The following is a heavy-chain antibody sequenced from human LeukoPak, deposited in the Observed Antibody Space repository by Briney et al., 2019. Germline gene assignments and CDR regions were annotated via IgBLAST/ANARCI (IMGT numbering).Heavy chain of an antibody. Sequence: GASVKVSCMTYGYAFTGYYMHWVRQAPGQGLEWMGWINPHSGGTNYAQKFQGRVTMTRDTSISTAYMDLSRLRSDDTAIYYCARAGEYCRDDSCHLYYFDYWGQGSLVTVSS. CDR3: ARAGEYCRDDSCHLYYFDY. D-gene: IGHD2-15*01. V-gene: IGHV1-2*02. J-gene: IGHJ4*02. CDR2: INPHSGGT. CDR1: GYAFTGYY.